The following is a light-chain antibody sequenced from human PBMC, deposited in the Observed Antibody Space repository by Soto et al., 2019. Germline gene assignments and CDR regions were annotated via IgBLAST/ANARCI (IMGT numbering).Light chain of an antibody. Sequence: DIPMTQSPSTLSASVGDRVTITCRASQSVGSWLVWYQQKPGKAPKLLIYKASSLESGVPSRFSGSGSGTEFSLTISSLQPDDFASYHCQQYGSSSPWTFGQGTKVEIK. CDR2: KAS. CDR1: QSVGSW. V-gene: IGKV1-5*03. J-gene: IGKJ1*01. CDR3: QQYGSSSPWT.